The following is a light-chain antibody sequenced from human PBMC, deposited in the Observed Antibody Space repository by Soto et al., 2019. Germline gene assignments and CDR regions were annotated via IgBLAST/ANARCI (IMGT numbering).Light chain of an antibody. CDR2: QVT. V-gene: IGLV2-14*01. J-gene: IGLJ1*01. CDR3: SSFTSTTSLYV. CDR1: GSDIAGYNY. Sequence: QSVLAQPASVSGSPGQSITISCTGTGSDIAGYNYVSWFQQHPGKAPKLMMYQVTIRPSGVSNRFSGAKSGNTASLTISGLQAEDEAEYYCSSFTSTTSLYVFGTGTKVTLL.